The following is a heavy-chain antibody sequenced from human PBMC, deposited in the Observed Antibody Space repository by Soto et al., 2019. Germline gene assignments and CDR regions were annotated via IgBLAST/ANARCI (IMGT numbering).Heavy chain of an antibody. CDR2: MNPNSGNT. CDR3: AGPRFLELTCLAP. CDR1: GYSFYSYD. J-gene: IGHJ4*01. D-gene: IGHD3-3*01. V-gene: IGHV1-8*01. Sequence: SAEVCCEACGYSFYSYDINWVRQATGQGLEWMGWMNPNSGNTGYAQRFQGRVTMTRNTSISTAYMELSSLRSEDTAVYYCAGPRFLELTCLAPRGHGTLVPVSP.